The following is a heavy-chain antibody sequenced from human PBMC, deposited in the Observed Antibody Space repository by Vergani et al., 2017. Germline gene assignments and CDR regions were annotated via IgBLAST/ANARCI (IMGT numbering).Heavy chain of an antibody. Sequence: QVQLQQWGAGLLKPSETLSLTCAVYGGSFSGYYWGWIRQPPGKGLEWIGSIYYSGSTYYNPSLKSRVTIAVDTSKNQFSLKLSSVTAADTAVYYCARGPVVKVGATPPDYWGQGTLVTVSS. CDR1: GGSFSGYY. D-gene: IGHD1-26*01. V-gene: IGHV4-34*01. CDR2: IYYSGST. J-gene: IGHJ4*02. CDR3: ARGPVVKVGATPPDY.